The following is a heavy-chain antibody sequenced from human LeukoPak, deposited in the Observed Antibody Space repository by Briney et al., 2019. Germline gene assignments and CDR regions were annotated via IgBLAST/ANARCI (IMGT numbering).Heavy chain of an antibody. J-gene: IGHJ4*02. Sequence: GGSLRLSCAASEFTFSNYWIHWVRHAPGKGLVWISRINSPGSSTSYADSVKGRFTISRDNARNTVYLQMNSLRVEDTAVYYCLRGDRRDYWGQGTLVTVSS. CDR3: LRGDRRDY. CDR1: EFTFSNYW. CDR2: INSPGSST. V-gene: IGHV3-74*01.